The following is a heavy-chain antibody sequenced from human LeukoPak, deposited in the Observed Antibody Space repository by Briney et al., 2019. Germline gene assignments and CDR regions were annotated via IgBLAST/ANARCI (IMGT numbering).Heavy chain of an antibody. CDR3: AREDRGYGRSGAFDI. CDR1: GGSISSSSYY. Sequence: SETLSLTCTVSGGSISSSSYYWGWIRQPRGKGLEWIGSIYYSGSTYYNPSLKSRVTISVDTSKNQFSLKLSSVTAADTAVYYCAREDRGYGRSGAFDIWGQGTMVTVSS. J-gene: IGHJ3*02. V-gene: IGHV4-39*07. CDR2: IYYSGST. D-gene: IGHD3-16*01.